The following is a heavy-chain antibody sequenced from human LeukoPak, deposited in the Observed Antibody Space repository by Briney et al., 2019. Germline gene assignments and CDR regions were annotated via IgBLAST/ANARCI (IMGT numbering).Heavy chain of an antibody. CDR1: GFTFSSFQ. Sequence: GGSVRLSCVASGFTFSSFQMNWVRQAPGKGLEWGSYLSSSGSIMFYADSVKGRFTISRDNAKNSLYLHTNSLRAEDTAVYYCARTPTYYDILTDYPYYFDYWGQGTLVTVSS. V-gene: IGHV3-48*03. CDR2: LSSSGSIM. CDR3: ARTPTYYDILTDYPYYFDY. J-gene: IGHJ4*02. D-gene: IGHD3-9*01.